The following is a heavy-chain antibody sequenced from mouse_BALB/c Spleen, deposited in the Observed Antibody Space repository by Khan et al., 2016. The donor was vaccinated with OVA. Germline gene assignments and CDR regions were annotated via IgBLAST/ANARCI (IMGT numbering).Heavy chain of an antibody. D-gene: IGHD2-10*02. J-gene: IGHJ4*01. CDR2: ISNGGGNT. CDR3: ERQGYGKGEAMDY. V-gene: IGHV5-12*02. Sequence: EVELVESGGGLVQPGGSLKLSCATSGFTFSDYYMYWFRQTPEKRLEWVAYISNGGGNTYYPDTVKDRFTISRDNAKNTLYLQMSRLRSEDTALYDCERQGYGKGEAMDYWGQGTSVTVSS. CDR1: GFTFSDYY.